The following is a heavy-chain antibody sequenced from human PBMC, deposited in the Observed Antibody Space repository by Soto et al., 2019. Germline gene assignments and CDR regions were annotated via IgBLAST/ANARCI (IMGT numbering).Heavy chain of an antibody. D-gene: IGHD5-18*01. CDR2: INHSGST. CDR1: GGSFSGYY. CDR3: ARRGYSYGYDY. V-gene: IGHV4-34*01. Sequence: SETLSLTCAVYGGSFSGYYWSWIRQPPGKGLEWIGEINHSGSTNYNPSLKSRVTISVDTSKNQFSLKLSSVTAADTAVYYCARRGYSYGYDYWGQGTLVNVSS. J-gene: IGHJ4*02.